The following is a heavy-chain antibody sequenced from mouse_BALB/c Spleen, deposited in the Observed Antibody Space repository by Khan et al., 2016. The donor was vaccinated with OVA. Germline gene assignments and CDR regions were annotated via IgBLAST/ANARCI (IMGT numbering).Heavy chain of an antibody. J-gene: IGHJ4*01. CDR1: GYTFTNYF. D-gene: IGHD1-1*01. V-gene: IGHV1-69*02. Sequence: QVQLQQPGAELVRPGASVKLSCKASGYTFTNYFINWVKQRPGQGLEWIGNIYPSDGYTTYNQNFKDTATLTVDKSSSTAYMHLSSPTSDDSAVYSCTRHGSSYDAMDYWGQGTSVTVSS. CDR2: IYPSDGYT. CDR3: TRHGSSYDAMDY.